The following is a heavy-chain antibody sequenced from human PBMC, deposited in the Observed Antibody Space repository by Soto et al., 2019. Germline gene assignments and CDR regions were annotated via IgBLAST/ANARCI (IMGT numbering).Heavy chain of an antibody. V-gene: IGHV3-74*01. CDR3: ARTTIFSGYDSSRGGMDV. CDR1: GFTFSSYW. Sequence: HPGGSLRLSCAASGFTFSSYWMHWVRQAPGKGLVWVSRINSDGSSTSYADSVKGRFTISRDNAKNTLYLQMNSLRAEDTAVYYCARTTIFSGYDSSRGGMDVWGQGTTVTVSS. D-gene: IGHD5-12*01. CDR2: INSDGSST. J-gene: IGHJ6*02.